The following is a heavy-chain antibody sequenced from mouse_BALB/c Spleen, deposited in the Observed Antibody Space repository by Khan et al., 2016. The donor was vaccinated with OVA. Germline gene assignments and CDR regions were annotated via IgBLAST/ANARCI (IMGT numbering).Heavy chain of an antibody. CDR3: ARGNYYGYYFDY. V-gene: IGHV3-2*02. Sequence: EVELVESGPGLVKPSQSLSLTCTVTGYSITSGYAWNCIRQFPGNKLEWMGYISYSGVTSYTPSLKSRISITRDTSKNQFFLQLNSVTTEDTATYYCARGNYYGYYFDYWGQGTTLTVSS. CDR1: GYSITSGYA. J-gene: IGHJ2*01. CDR2: ISYSGVT. D-gene: IGHD1-1*01.